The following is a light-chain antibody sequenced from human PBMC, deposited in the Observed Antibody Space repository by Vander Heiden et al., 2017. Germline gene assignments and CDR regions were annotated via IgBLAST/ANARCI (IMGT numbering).Light chain of an antibody. Sequence: ELVLTQSPGTLSLSRGDRVTLSCRASQRVSGTSLGWSQQQSAQEPSLLLSCASRRATGSPARFISSGSWTNFTLPITRLEPADFAVYYCHQNASLPVTFGGGTKVDIK. CDR3: HQNASLPVT. J-gene: IGKJ4*01. V-gene: IGKV3-20*01. CDR2: CAS. CDR1: QRVSGTS.